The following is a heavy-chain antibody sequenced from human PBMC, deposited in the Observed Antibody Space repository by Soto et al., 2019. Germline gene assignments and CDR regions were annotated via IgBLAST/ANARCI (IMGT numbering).Heavy chain of an antibody. CDR1: GGSFSGYY. CDR3: ARAWGLGNAFDI. D-gene: IGHD2-21*02. Sequence: SETLSLTCAVYGGSFSGYYWSWIRQPPGKGLEWIGEINHSGSTNYNPSLKSRVTISVDTSKNQFSLKLSSVTAADTAMYYCARAWGLGNAFDIWGQGTMVTVS. J-gene: IGHJ3*02. V-gene: IGHV4-34*01. CDR2: INHSGST.